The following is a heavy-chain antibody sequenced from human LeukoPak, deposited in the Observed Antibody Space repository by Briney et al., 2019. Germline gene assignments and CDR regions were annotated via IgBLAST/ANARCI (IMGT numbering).Heavy chain of an antibody. CDR1: GYSFTSYD. V-gene: IGHV1-8*01. CDR2: MNPNSGNT. CDR3: ARCPRSSTSCYFRYDMDV. J-gene: IGHJ6*02. D-gene: IGHD2-2*01. Sequence: ASVKVSCKASGYSFTSYDINWVRQATGQGLEWMGWMNPNSGNTGYAQKFQGRVTMTRNTSISTAYMELSSLRSEHTAVYYCARCPRSSTSCYFRYDMDVWGQGTTVTVSS.